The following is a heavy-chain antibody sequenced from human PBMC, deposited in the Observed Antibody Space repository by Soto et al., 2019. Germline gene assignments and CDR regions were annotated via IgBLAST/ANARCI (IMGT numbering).Heavy chain of an antibody. V-gene: IGHV5-10-1*01. J-gene: IGHJ3*01. CDR3: ARQRSSWHDAFDF. CDR1: EYSFTSYL. CDR2: IDPSDSYT. D-gene: IGHD6-13*01. Sequence: PXESLKISQQGSEYSFTSYLVIWVRQMPGKGLEWMGRIDPSDSYTNYSPSFQGHVTISADKSISTAYLQWSSLKASDTAMYYCARQRSSWHDAFDFWGQGTMVTVSS.